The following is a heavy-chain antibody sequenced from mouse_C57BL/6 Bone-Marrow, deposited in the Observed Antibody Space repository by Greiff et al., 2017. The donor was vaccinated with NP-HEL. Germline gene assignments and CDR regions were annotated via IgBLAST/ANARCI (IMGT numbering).Heavy chain of an antibody. CDR1: GFTFSDYY. Sequence: EVKLVESEGGLVQPGSSMKLSCTASGFTFSDYYMAWVRQVPEKGLEWVANINYDGSSTYYLDSLKSRFIISRDNAKNILYLQMSSLKSEDTATYYCAREPSYYAMDYWGQGTSVTVSS. V-gene: IGHV5-16*01. CDR3: AREPSYYAMDY. J-gene: IGHJ4*01. CDR2: INYDGSST.